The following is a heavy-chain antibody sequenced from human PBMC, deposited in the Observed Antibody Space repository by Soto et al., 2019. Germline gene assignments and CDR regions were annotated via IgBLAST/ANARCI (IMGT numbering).Heavy chain of an antibody. CDR3: ARNAALDY. CDR1: GGSISSGDYY. V-gene: IGHV4-30-4*01. Sequence: QVQLQESGPGLVKPSQTLSLTCTVSGGSISSGDYYWSWIRQPPGKDLEGIGYILYSGTTNSNPYLESRLTISVDTSKNQFSLKLSSVTAADTAGYYCARNAALDYWGRGTGVTVSS. J-gene: IGHJ4*02. D-gene: IGHD2-15*01. CDR2: ILYSGTT.